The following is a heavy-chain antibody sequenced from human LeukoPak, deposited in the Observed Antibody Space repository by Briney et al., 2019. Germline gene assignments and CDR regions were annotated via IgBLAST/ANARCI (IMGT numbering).Heavy chain of an antibody. J-gene: IGHJ6*03. CDR3: ARDESITIFGVVSYYMDV. D-gene: IGHD3-3*01. CDR2: IYTSGST. Sequence: SETLSLTCTVSGGSISSGSYYWSWIRQPAGKGLEWIGRIYTSGSTNYNPSLKSRVTISVDTSQNQFSLKLSSVTAADTAVYYCARDESITIFGVVSYYMDVWGKGTTVTVSS. CDR1: GGSISSGSYY. V-gene: IGHV4-61*02.